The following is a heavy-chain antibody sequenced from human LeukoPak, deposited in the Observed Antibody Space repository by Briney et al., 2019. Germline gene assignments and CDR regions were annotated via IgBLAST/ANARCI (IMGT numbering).Heavy chain of an antibody. CDR1: GYTFTGYY. CDR3: ARDPGEYSSSHLFDY. Sequence: ASVKVSCKASGYTFTGYYMHWVRQAPGQGLECMGIINPSGGTTIYAQNFQGRVTMTRDMSTSTVYMQLSSLRSQDTAVYYCARDPGEYSSSHLFDYWGQGTLVTVSS. J-gene: IGHJ4*02. V-gene: IGHV1-46*01. D-gene: IGHD6-6*01. CDR2: INPSGGTT.